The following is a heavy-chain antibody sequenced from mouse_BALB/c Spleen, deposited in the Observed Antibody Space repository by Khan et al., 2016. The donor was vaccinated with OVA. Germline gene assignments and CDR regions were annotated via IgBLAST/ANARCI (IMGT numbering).Heavy chain of an antibody. D-gene: IGHD1-1*01. CDR3: ARLAYYYDSEGFAY. V-gene: IGHV5-6*01. CDR2: ISPGGSYT. Sequence: EVMLVESGGDLVKPGGSLKLSCAASGFTFSTYGMSWVRQTPDKRLEWVATISPGGSYTYYPDSLKGRFPFSRDKSTNTSYLQMSSLKSQDTAMFYCARLAYYYDSEGFAYWGQGTLVTVSA. CDR1: GFTFSTYG. J-gene: IGHJ3*01.